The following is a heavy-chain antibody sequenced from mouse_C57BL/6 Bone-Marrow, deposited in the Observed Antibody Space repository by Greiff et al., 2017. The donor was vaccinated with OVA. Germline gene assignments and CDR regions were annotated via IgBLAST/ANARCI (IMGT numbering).Heavy chain of an antibody. CDR2: INSDGGST. J-gene: IGHJ4*01. CDR3: PSTMITTDYAMDD. V-gene: IGHV5-2*01. D-gene: IGHD2-4*01. CDR1: EYEFPSHD. Sequence: EVQLQQSGGGLVQPGESLKLSCESNEYEFPSHDMSWVRKTPEKRLELVAAINSDGGSTYYPDTMERRFIISRDNTKKTLYLQMSSLRSEDTALYYCPSTMITTDYAMDDWGQGTSVTVSS.